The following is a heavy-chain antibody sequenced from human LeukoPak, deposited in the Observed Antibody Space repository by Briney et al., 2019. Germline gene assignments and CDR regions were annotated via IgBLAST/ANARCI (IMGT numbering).Heavy chain of an antibody. CDR2: MSPNSGNT. J-gene: IGHJ6*02. D-gene: IGHD6-13*01. CDR1: GYTFTSYG. CDR3: ARALAAAGECMDV. Sequence: ASVKVSCKASGYTFTSYGINWVRQATGQGLEWMGWMSPNSGNTNYAQKLQGRVTMTTDTSTSTAYMELRSLRSDDTAVYYCARALAAAGECMDVWGQGTTVTVSS. V-gene: IGHV1-18*01.